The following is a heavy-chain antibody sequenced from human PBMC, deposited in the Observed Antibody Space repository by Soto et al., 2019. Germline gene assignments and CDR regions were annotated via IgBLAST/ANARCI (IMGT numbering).Heavy chain of an antibody. CDR2: INHSGST. Sequence: PSETLSLTCAVYGWSFSVYYWSWIRQPPGKGLEWIGEINHSGSTNYNPSLKSRVTISVDTSKNQFSLKLSSVTAADTAVYYCARAMASPDDYWGQGTLVTVSS. CDR3: ARAMASPDDY. V-gene: IGHV4-34*01. J-gene: IGHJ4*02. CDR1: GWSFSVYY.